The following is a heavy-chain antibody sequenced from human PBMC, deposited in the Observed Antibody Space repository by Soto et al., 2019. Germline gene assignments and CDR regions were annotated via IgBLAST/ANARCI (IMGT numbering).Heavy chain of an antibody. J-gene: IGHJ4*02. CDR2: IHYSGST. CDR3: ARAPRDMGLRFDPSVDY. Sequence: SETLSLTCTVSGGSVSSGSYYWSWIRQPPGKGLEWIGYIHYSGSTNYNPSLKSRVTISVDTSKNQFSLKLSSVTAADTAVYYCARAPRDMGLRFDPSVDYWGQGTLVTVSS. CDR1: GGSVSSGSYY. V-gene: IGHV4-61*01. D-gene: IGHD5-12*01.